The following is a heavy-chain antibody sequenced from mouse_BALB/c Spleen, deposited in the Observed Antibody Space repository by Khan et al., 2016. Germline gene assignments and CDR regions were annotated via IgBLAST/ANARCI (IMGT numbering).Heavy chain of an antibody. Sequence: QVQLKESGPGLVQPSQSLSITCTVSGFSLTSYSIHWVRQSSGKGLEWLGVIWSGGSTDYNAAFISRLSISKENSKSQVFFKMTSLQANDTDIYSCARWRILYVDYWGQGTTLTVSS. CDR3: ARWRILYVDY. J-gene: IGHJ2*01. CDR2: IWSGGST. V-gene: IGHV2-2*02. CDR1: GFSLTSYS.